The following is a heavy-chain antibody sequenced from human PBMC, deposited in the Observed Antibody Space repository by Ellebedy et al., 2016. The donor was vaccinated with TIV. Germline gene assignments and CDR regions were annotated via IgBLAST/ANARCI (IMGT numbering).Heavy chain of an antibody. CDR1: GVSIGSYY. V-gene: IGHV4-59*01. Sequence: MPSETLSLTCTVSGVSIGSYYWSWIRQPPGKGLEWIGYIRYAGGPYIVSTIYNPSVKSRLTISMDTSKNQFSLNLTSVTAADTAFYYCARVNGWLDYWGRGTLVTVSS. J-gene: IGHJ4*02. CDR3: ARVNGWLDY. CDR2: IRYAGGPYIVST. D-gene: IGHD6-19*01.